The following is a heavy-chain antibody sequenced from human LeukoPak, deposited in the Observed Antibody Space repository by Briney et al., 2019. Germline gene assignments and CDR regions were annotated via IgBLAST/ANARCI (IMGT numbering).Heavy chain of an antibody. D-gene: IGHD3-3*01. V-gene: IGHV1-18*01. Sequence: ASVNVSCKAPGYTFTSYRINWVRQAPGQGLEWMGWISGYNGDTSSAQKLQDRITMTTDTSTNTAYMELRSLRSDDTAVYFCARASSGSYISDWGQGTLVTVSS. CDR3: ARASSGSYISD. CDR2: ISGYNGDT. J-gene: IGHJ4*02. CDR1: GYTFTSYR.